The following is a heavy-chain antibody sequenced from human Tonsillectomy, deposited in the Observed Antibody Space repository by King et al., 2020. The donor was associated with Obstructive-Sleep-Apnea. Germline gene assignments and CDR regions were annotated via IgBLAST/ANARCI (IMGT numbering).Heavy chain of an antibody. V-gene: IGHV3-73*01. Sequence: VQLVESGGGLVQPGGSLKLSCAASGFAFSGSAMHWVRQASGRGLEWVGRITSKAKSYAAAYAASVKGRFTISRDDSKNTADRQMNSLKTDDTAVYYCTRLRWFGDDDYYYGMDVWGQGTTVTVSS. CDR1: GFAFSGSA. D-gene: IGHD3-10*01. J-gene: IGHJ6*02. CDR2: ITSKAKSYAA. CDR3: TRLRWFGDDDYYYGMDV.